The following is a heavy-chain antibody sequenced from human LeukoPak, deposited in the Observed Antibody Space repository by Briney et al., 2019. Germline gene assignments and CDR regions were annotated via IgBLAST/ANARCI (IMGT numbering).Heavy chain of an antibody. J-gene: IGHJ5*02. Sequence: GESLKIFCRGSGYTFTSYWIGWVRQMPGKGLELMGIILPGESDTRYSPSFQGQVTISADKSTNTVYLQWSSLRASDTAIYYCVRRDITSRYVVWFDPLGQGTPVTVSS. CDR1: GYTFTSYW. D-gene: IGHD2-2*01. V-gene: IGHV5-51*01. CDR2: ILPGESDT. CDR3: VRRDITSRYVVWFDP.